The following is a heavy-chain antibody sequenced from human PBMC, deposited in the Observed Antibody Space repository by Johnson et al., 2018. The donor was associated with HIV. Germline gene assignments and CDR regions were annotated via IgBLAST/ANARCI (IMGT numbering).Heavy chain of an antibody. CDR2: IRQDGSEK. CDR3: ARVGDFWSGPRRYDAFDI. D-gene: IGHD3-3*01. Sequence: EVQLVESGGGLVQPGGSLRLSCAASGFTFNTYWMSWVRQAPGKGLEWVANIRQDGSEKYYVDSVKGRFTISRDNAKNSLYLQMNSLRAEDTAVYYCARVGDFWSGPRRYDAFDIWGQGTLVTVSS. CDR1: GFTFNTYW. V-gene: IGHV3-7*01. J-gene: IGHJ3*02.